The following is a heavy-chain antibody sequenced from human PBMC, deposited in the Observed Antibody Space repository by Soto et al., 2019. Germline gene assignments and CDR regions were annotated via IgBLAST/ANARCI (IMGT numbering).Heavy chain of an antibody. Sequence: PGESLKISCKGSGYSFTSYWISWVRQMPGKGLEWMGIIYPGDSDTRYSPSFQGQVTISADRSISTAYLQWTSLKASDTAMYYCARSKRGAYSSGWYSLSGYHNYGIDVWGQRTKVTVSS. CDR2: IYPGDSDT. D-gene: IGHD6-19*01. CDR3: ARSKRGAYSSGWYSLSGYHNYGIDV. CDR1: GYSFTSYW. V-gene: IGHV5-51*01. J-gene: IGHJ6*02.